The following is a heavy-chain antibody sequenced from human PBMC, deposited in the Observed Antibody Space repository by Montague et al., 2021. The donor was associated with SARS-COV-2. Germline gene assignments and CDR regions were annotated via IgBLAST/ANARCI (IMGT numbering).Heavy chain of an antibody. Sequence: SLRLSCAASGFPFHDYALHWVRQVPGKGLEWVSGISWNSGCIGYGDSVKGRFTISRDNAKNSLYLQMNSLRAEDTALYYCAKDRGYYGSGSYFEYWGQGTLVTVSS. CDR3: AKDRGYYGSGSYFEY. V-gene: IGHV3-9*01. CDR2: ISWNSGCI. J-gene: IGHJ4*02. CDR1: GFPFHDYA. D-gene: IGHD3-10*01.